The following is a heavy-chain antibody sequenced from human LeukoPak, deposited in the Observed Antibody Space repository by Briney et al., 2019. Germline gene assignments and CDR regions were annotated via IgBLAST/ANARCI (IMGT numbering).Heavy chain of an antibody. CDR3: ARELWFVNAPGSWLDP. Sequence: SETLSLTCAVYGGSFSGYYWSWIRQPPGKGLEWIGYIFHTGNSYYNPSLRSRVTISVDRSRNQFSLRLTSVTAADTAVYYCARELWFVNAPGSWLDPWGPGTLVAVSS. J-gene: IGHJ5*02. CDR2: IFHTGNS. D-gene: IGHD3-10*01. V-gene: IGHV4-34*12. CDR1: GGSFSGYY.